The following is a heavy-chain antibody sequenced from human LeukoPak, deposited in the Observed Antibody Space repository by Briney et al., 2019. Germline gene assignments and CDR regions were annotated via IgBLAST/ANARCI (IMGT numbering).Heavy chain of an antibody. CDR3: ARSGATVPGSSFY. CDR1: GFTFSDYY. J-gene: IGHJ4*02. Sequence: GGSLSLSCAASGFTFSDYYMNWIRQAPGEGLGWVSCISSSSSYTNYADSVKGRFTISRDDGKNSLYLQMNSLRAEDTAVYYCARSGATVPGSSFYWGQGTLVTVSS. D-gene: IGHD6-19*01. CDR2: ISSSSSYT. V-gene: IGHV3-11*03.